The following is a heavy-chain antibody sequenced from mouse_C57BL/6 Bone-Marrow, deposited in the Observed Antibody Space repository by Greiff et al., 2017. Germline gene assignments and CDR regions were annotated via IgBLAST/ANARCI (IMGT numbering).Heavy chain of an antibody. D-gene: IGHD2-3*01. Sequence: QVQLQQPGAELVMPGASVKLSCKASGYTFTSYWMHWVKQRPGQGLEWIGEIDPSDSYTNYNQKFKGKSTLTVDKSSSTAYMQLISLTSEDSAVYYCARCYDGPYYFDYWGQGTTRTVSS. CDR2: IDPSDSYT. CDR3: ARCYDGPYYFDY. V-gene: IGHV1-69*01. CDR1: GYTFTSYW. J-gene: IGHJ2*01.